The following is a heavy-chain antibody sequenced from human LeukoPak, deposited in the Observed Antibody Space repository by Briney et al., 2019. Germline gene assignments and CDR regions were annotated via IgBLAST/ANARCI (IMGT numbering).Heavy chain of an antibody. D-gene: IGHD2-2*01. CDR3: ARDLPAAYFYYYYYMDV. CDR2: IKQDGSEK. CDR1: GFTFSSYW. J-gene: IGHJ6*03. V-gene: IGHV3-7*01. Sequence: PGGSLRLSCAASGFTFSSYWMSWVRQAPGKGLEWVANIKQDGSEKYYVDSVKGRFTISRDNAKNSLYLQMNSLRAEGTAVYYCARDLPAAYFYYYYYMDVWGKGTTVTISS.